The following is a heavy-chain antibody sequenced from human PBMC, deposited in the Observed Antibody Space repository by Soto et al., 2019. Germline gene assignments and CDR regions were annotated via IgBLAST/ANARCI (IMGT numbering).Heavy chain of an antibody. CDR1: GFTVSSYG. J-gene: IGHJ4*02. Sequence: GGSLRLSCAASGFTVSSYGMSWVRQAPGKGLEWVSSSTGGDTMSTFYADSVKGRFTISRDNSNDTLYLQMNSLRADDTAVYYCARPSNAGLITPINYWGQGTQVTVSS. D-gene: IGHD3-16*02. CDR2: STGGDTMST. CDR3: ARPSNAGLITPINY. V-gene: IGHV3-23*01.